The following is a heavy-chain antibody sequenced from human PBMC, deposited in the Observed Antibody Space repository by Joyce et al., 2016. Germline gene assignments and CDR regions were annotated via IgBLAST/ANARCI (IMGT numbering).Heavy chain of an antibody. D-gene: IGHD2-2*01. CDR1: GGTFSSYA. CDR3: VREFTSARFGY. Sequence: VQLVQSGAEVKMHGSSVKVSCKGSGGTFSSYALNWVRLAPGQGLEWIGRIVPLFETPHYAPRWQGRDTITTDELTSTSYVAFNSINSEDTAVNYCVREFTSARFGYWGQGTLVTVSA. CDR2: IVPLFETP. J-gene: IGHJ4*02. V-gene: IGHV1-69*18.